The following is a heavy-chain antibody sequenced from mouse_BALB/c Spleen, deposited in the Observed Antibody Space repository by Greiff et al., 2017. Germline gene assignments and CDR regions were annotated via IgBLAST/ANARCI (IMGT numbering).Heavy chain of an antibody. Sequence: VQLKESGPGLVAPSQSLSITCTVSGFSLTSYGVHWVRQPPGKGLEWLGVIWAGGSTNYNSALMSRLSISKDNSKSQVFLKMNSLQTDDTAMYYCARRGFYYGSSYAMDYWGQGTSVTVSS. D-gene: IGHD1-1*01. V-gene: IGHV2-9*02. CDR1: GFSLTSYG. CDR2: IWAGGST. CDR3: ARRGFYYGSSYAMDY. J-gene: IGHJ4*01.